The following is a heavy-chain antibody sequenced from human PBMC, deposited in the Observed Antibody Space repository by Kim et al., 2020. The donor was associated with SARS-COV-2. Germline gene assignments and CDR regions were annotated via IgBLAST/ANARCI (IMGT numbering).Heavy chain of an antibody. Sequence: SETLSLTCTVSGVSISSSSYYWGWIRQPPGKGLEWIGSIQYSGRTFYNPSPSLKSRVTISVATYKNLFSMKLDSVTAADTAGYYCAGAGGSRLGELRVWGQGTLVTVSS. CDR3: AGAGGSRLGELRV. V-gene: IGHV4-39*07. CDR2: IQYSGRT. J-gene: IGHJ4*02. CDR1: GVSISSSSYY. D-gene: IGHD3-16*01.